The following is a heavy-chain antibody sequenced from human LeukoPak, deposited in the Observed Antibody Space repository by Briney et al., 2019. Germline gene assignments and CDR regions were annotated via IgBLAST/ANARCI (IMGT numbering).Heavy chain of an antibody. CDR2: IRSKAYGGTT. D-gene: IGHD3-3*01. Sequence: SGGSLRLSCTASGFTFGDYAMSWVRQTPGKGLEWVGFIRSKAYGGTTEYAASVKGRFTISRDDSKSIAYLQMNSLKTEDTAVYYCTRELYYDFWSGYYTNWFDPWGQGTLVTVSS. V-gene: IGHV3-49*04. CDR3: TRELYYDFWSGYYTNWFDP. J-gene: IGHJ5*02. CDR1: GFTFGDYA.